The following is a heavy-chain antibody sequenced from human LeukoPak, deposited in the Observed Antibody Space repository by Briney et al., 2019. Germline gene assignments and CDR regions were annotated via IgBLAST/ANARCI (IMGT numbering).Heavy chain of an antibody. CDR1: GYTFSDYY. J-gene: IGHJ4*02. CDR3: GRTAMSPIFDY. V-gene: IGHV1-69-2*01. Sequence: ASVKVSCKASGYTFSDYYIHWVQQAPGKGLEWVGRVDPEDGETIYAVKFHGRVTITADTSRDTAYMELSGLRSEDTALYYCGRTAMSPIFDYWGQGTLVTVSS. CDR2: VDPEDGET. D-gene: IGHD2-21*02.